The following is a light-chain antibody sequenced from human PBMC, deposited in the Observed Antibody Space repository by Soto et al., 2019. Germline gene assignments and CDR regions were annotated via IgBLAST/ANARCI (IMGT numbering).Light chain of an antibody. CDR1: QSVSSY. CDR3: QQRSNWLT. CDR2: DAS. J-gene: IGKJ4*01. V-gene: IGKV3-11*01. Sequence: EIVLTQSPATLSLSPGERATLSCRARQSVSSYLAWYQQKPGQAPRLLIYDASSRATGIPARFSGSGSGTDFTLTISSLEPEDFAVYYCQQRSNWLTFGGGTKVEIQ.